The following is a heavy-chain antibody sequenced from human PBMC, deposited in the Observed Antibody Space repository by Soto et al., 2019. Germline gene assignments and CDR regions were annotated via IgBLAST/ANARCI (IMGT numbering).Heavy chain of an antibody. CDR1: GYTFTCYY. CDR2: INPNSGGT. D-gene: IGHD3-22*01. V-gene: IGHV1-2*02. J-gene: IGHJ4*02. CDR3: AAEVSNYYDSSGYPY. Sequence: GASVKVSCKASGYTFTCYYMHWVRQAPGQGLEWMGWINPNSGGTNYAQKFQGRVTMTRDMSTSTAYMELSSLRSEDTAVYYCAAEVSNYYDSSGYPYWGQGTLVTVSS.